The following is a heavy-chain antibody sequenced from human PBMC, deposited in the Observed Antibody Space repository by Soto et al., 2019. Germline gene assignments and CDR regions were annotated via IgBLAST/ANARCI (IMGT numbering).Heavy chain of an antibody. D-gene: IGHD3-3*01. CDR2: IYYSGST. CDR3: AGAAGFLEWLLYRDIYFDY. CDR1: GGSISSSSYY. V-gene: IGHV4-39*01. J-gene: IGHJ4*02. Sequence: SETLSLTCTVSGGSISSSSYYWGWIRQPPGKGLEWIGSIYYSGSTYYNPSLKSRVTISVDTSKNQFSLKLSSVTAADTAVYYCAGAAGFLEWLLYRDIYFDYWGKGTLVPVSS.